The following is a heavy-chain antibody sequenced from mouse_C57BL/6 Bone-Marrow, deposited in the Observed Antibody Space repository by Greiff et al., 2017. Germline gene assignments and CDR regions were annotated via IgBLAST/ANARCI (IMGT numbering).Heavy chain of an antibody. CDR1: GFTFSDFY. V-gene: IGHV7-1*01. Sequence: EVMLVESGGGLVQSGRSLRLSCATSGFTFSDFYMEWVRQAPGKGLEWIAASRNKANDYTTEYSASVKGRFIVSRDTSQSILYLQMNALRAEDTAIYYCARDAHYSNYYAMDYWGQGTSVTVSS. J-gene: IGHJ4*01. CDR2: SRNKANDYTT. CDR3: ARDAHYSNYYAMDY. D-gene: IGHD2-5*01.